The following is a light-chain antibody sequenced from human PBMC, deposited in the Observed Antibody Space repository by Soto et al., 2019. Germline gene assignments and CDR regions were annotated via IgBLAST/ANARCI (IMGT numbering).Light chain of an antibody. CDR1: QSVRSY. V-gene: IGKV3-11*01. CDR3: QHRSSWPLT. J-gene: IGKJ4*01. Sequence: EIVLTQSPATLSLSPGERATLSCRASQSVRSYLAWYQQKPGQAPRLLIYDASNRATGIPARFSGSGSGTDFTLTSSSLAPEDFAVYYCQHRSSWPLTFGGGTKVEIK. CDR2: DAS.